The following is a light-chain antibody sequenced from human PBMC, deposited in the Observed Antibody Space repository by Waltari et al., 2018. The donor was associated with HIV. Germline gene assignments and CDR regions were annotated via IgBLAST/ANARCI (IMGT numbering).Light chain of an antibody. CDR1: SSNIGSHS. Sequence: QSVLTQPPSVSAAPGQTVTISCSGSSSNIGSHSVSWYQQLPGTAPKLLIYDNNKRPSGIPDRFSGSKSGTSATVGITGLQTGDEADYYCGTWDSSLSAVFGGGTKLTFL. CDR3: GTWDSSLSAV. CDR2: DNN. J-gene: IGLJ3*02. V-gene: IGLV1-51*01.